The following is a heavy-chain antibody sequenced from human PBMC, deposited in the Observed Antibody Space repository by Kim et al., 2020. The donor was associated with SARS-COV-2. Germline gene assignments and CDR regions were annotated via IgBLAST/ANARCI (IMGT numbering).Heavy chain of an antibody. CDR1: GYTFTSYY. CDR2: INPSGGST. V-gene: IGHV1-46*01. Sequence: ASVKVSCKASGYTFTSYYMHWVRQAPGQGLDWMGIINPSGGSTSYAQKFQGRVTMTRDTSTSTVYMELSSLRSEDTAVYYCARDQEEGTEYYYYGMDVWGQGTTVTVSS. J-gene: IGHJ6*02. CDR3: ARDQEEGTEYYYYGMDV. D-gene: IGHD2-8*02.